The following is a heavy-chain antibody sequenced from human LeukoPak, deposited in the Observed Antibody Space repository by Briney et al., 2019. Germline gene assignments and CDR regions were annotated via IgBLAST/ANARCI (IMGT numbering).Heavy chain of an antibody. V-gene: IGHV3-30-3*01. CDR3: ARALNYYDSSGYVYYIDY. J-gene: IGHJ4*02. CDR1: GFTFSSYA. D-gene: IGHD3-22*01. CDR2: ISYDGSNK. Sequence: GRSLRLSCAASGFTFSSYAMHWVRQAPGKGLEWVAVISYDGSNKYYADSVKGRFTISRDNSKSTLYLQMNSLRAEDTAVYYCARALNYYDSSGYVYYIDYWGQGTLVTVSS.